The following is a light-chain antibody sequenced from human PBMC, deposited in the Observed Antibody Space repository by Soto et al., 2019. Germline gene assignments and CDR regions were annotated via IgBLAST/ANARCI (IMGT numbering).Light chain of an antibody. CDR2: KAS. Sequence: DIQMTQSPSTLSASVGDRVTITCRASQSISSWLAWYQQKPGKAPKLLIYKASSLESGVPSRFSGSGSGTESTLTISSLQPDDFATYYRQQYNSYSTFGQGTKVEIK. V-gene: IGKV1-5*03. CDR1: QSISSW. CDR3: QQYNSYST. J-gene: IGKJ1*01.